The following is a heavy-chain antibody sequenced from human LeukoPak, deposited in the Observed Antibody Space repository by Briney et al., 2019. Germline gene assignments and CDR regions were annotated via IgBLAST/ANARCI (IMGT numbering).Heavy chain of an antibody. V-gene: IGHV3-21*03. CDR2: ISRDSITYT. Sequence: GGSLRLSCVASGFSFSGYSMNWVRQAPGKGLEWVSSISRDSITYTYYADSVKGRFTNSRDNTKDSLYLQMNSLRAEDTAVYYCVRPGINDYGGNFDYWGQGALVTVSS. CDR3: VRPGINDYGGNFDY. CDR1: GFSFSGYS. J-gene: IGHJ4*02. D-gene: IGHD4-23*01.